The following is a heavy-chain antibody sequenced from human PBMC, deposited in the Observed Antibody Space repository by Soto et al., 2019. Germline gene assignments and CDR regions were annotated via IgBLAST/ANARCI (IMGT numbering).Heavy chain of an antibody. CDR2: INAGNGNT. CDR1: GYTFTSYA. CDR3: ARSIVVVTALAY. J-gene: IGHJ4*02. V-gene: IGHV1-3*05. D-gene: IGHD2-21*02. Sequence: QVQLVQSGAEEKKPGASVKVSCKASGYTFTSYAMHWVRQAPGQRLEWMGWINAGNGNTKYSQKFPGRVTITRHTSASTAYMELSSLRSAATAVYYCARSIVVVTALAYWGQGTLVTVSS.